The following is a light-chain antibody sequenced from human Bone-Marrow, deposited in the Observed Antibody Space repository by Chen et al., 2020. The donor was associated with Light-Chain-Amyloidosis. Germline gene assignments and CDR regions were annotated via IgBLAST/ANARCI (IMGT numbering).Light chain of an antibody. CDR2: EDS. Sequence: SYVLTQPSSVSVAPGQTATIACGGNNIGSTSVHRYQQTPGQAPLLVVYEDSDRPSGIPERLSGSNAGNTATLTISRVEAGDEADYYCQVCGRSSDRPVFGGGTKLTVL. CDR1: NIGSTS. V-gene: IGLV3-21*02. CDR3: QVCGRSSDRPV. J-gene: IGLJ3*02.